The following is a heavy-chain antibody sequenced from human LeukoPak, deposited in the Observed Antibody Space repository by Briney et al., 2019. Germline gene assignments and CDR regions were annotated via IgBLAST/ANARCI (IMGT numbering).Heavy chain of an antibody. CDR1: GFTFSSDE. V-gene: IGHV3-48*03. Sequence: GGSLRLSCAASGFTFSSDEMNWVRQAPGKGLEWVSYISGSGTTIYYADSVKGRFTISRDNAKNSLYLQMNSLRAEDTAVYYCASGSAYYYGMGVWGQGTTVTVPS. CDR3: ASGSAYYYGMGV. J-gene: IGHJ6*02. D-gene: IGHD3-22*01. CDR2: ISGSGTTI.